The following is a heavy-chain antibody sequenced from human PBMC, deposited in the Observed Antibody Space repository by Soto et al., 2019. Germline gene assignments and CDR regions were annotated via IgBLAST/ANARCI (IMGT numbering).Heavy chain of an antibody. CDR1: GFTFSSYS. CDR3: ARDRHKTVGGSSY. J-gene: IGHJ4*02. V-gene: IGHV3-21*01. D-gene: IGHD3-16*01. Sequence: EVQLVESGGGLVKPGGSLRLSCAASGFTFSSYSMNWVRQAPGKGLEWVSSISSSSSYIYYADSVKGRFTISRDNAKNSLYLQMNSLRAEDTAVYYCARDRHKTVGGSSYWGQGTLVTVSS. CDR2: ISSSSSYI.